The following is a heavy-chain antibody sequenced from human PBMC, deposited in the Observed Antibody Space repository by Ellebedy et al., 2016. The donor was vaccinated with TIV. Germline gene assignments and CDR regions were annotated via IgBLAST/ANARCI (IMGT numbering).Heavy chain of an antibody. D-gene: IGHD3/OR15-3a*01. CDR2: IFDTGSA. CDR1: GGSISGASYY. CDR3: ARSLLIFSFDKCYFDL. J-gene: IGHJ2*01. V-gene: IGHV4-39*01. Sequence: GSLRLSCTVSGGSISGASYYWGWIRQPPGKGLEWIGNIFDTGSAYYNPSHKSRVSISVNTSKNQFSLKLVSVTAADAAVYYCARSLLIFSFDKCYFDLWGRGTLVTVSS.